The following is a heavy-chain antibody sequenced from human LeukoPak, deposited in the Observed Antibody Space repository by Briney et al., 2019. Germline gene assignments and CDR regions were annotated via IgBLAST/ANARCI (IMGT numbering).Heavy chain of an antibody. CDR3: ARAGAYHFDN. D-gene: IGHD3-16*01. CDR1: GLTVSSSY. CDR2: IYNDGST. V-gene: IGHV3-53*01. J-gene: IGHJ4*02. Sequence: PGGSLRLSCAASGLTVSSSYMSWVRQAPGKGLEWVSIIYNDGSTYYADSVKGRFTISRDNAKNTLYLQMNSLRAEDTAVYYCARAGAYHFDNWGQGTLVTVSS.